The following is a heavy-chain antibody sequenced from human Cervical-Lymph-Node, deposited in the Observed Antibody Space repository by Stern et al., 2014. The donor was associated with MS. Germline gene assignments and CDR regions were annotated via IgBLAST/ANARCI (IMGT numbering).Heavy chain of an antibody. Sequence: QVQLQESGPRLVKPSETLSLTCSVSPYSISSGYYWAWIRQSPGKGVEWIGTTHRSGSPYYNPSLKSRVTISADTSKNQFFLMLTSVAAADTAVYYCARWGYGDYEADYWGQGTLVTVSS. CDR2: THRSGSP. D-gene: IGHD4-17*01. CDR1: PYSISSGYY. CDR3: ARWGYGDYEADY. V-gene: IGHV4-38-2*02. J-gene: IGHJ4*02.